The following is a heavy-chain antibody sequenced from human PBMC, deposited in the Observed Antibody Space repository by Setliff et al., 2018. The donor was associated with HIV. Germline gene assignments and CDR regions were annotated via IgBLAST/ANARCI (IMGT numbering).Heavy chain of an antibody. J-gene: IGHJ4*02. CDR1: GFTSGFTFTNYW. Sequence: GGSLRLSCAASGFTSGFTFTNYWMRWVRQAPGKGLEWVANIKQVGSEKYYVDSVKGRFTISRDNAKNSLYLQMNSLRAEDTAVYYCAGSRGYFVQADWGQGTLVTVSS. D-gene: IGHD3-22*01. CDR3: AGSRGYFVQAD. CDR2: IKQVGSEK. V-gene: IGHV3-7*01.